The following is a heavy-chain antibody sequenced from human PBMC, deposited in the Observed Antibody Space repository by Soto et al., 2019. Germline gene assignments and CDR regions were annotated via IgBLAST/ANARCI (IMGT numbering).Heavy chain of an antibody. Sequence: WGSLRLSCAASGFTFSSYAMSWVRQAPGKGLEWVSVISGSGGSTYYADSVKGRFTISRDNSKNTLYLQMNSLRAEDTAVYYCAKSSSSWYYFDYWGQGTLVTVSS. J-gene: IGHJ4*02. D-gene: IGHD6-13*01. CDR2: ISGSGGST. CDR3: AKSSSSWYYFDY. V-gene: IGHV3-23*01. CDR1: GFTFSSYA.